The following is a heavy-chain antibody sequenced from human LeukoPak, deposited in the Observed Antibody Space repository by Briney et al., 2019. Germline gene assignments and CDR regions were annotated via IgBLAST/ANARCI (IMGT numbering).Heavy chain of an antibody. J-gene: IGHJ4*02. CDR3: ARRVYSGYVDYFDY. CDR1: GGSISPYY. D-gene: IGHD5-12*01. Sequence: PSETLSLTCTVSGGSISPYYWNWIRQPPGKGLEWIGYIYYSGSTNYNPSLKSRVTISVDTSKNQFSLKVNSVTAADTAVYYCARRVYSGYVDYFDYWGQGTLVTASS. CDR2: IYYSGST. V-gene: IGHV4-59*08.